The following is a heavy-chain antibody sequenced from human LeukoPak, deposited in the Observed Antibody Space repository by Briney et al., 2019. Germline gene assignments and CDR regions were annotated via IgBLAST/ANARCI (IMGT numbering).Heavy chain of an antibody. Sequence: GESLKISCKGSGYSFNNYWLAWVRQVPVKGLEWMGIIYPGDSDTRYSPSFRGQVTISVDKSISTAYLQWSSLRASDTAMYYCARRLSYGSGSYSTALLAAFNHWGQGTLVTVSS. CDR1: GYSFNNYW. D-gene: IGHD3-10*01. V-gene: IGHV5-51*01. CDR2: IYPGDSDT. J-gene: IGHJ4*02. CDR3: ARRLSYGSGSYSTALLAAFNH.